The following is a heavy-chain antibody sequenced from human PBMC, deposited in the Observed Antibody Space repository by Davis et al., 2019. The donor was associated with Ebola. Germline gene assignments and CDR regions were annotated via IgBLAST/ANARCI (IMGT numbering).Heavy chain of an antibody. D-gene: IGHD1-26*01. V-gene: IGHV3-21*01. Sequence: GGSLRLSCAASGFTFSSYSMNWVRQAPGKGLEWVSSISSSSSYIYYADSVKGRFTISRDNAKNSLYLQMNSLRAEDTAVYYCATKWELLYDAFDIWGQGTMVTVSS. J-gene: IGHJ3*02. CDR1: GFTFSSYS. CDR3: ATKWELLYDAFDI. CDR2: ISSSSSYI.